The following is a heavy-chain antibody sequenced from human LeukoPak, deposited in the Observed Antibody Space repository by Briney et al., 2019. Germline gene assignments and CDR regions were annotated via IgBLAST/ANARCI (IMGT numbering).Heavy chain of an antibody. Sequence: GGSLRLSCAASGFTVSSYYMSWVRQAPGKGLEWVSVIYSGGSTYYAVSVKGRFTISRDNAKNSLYLQMNSLRAEDTAVYYCARDPTNYDFWSGYYRNYYYYGMDVWGQGTTVTVSS. CDR2: IYSGGST. V-gene: IGHV3-53*01. CDR3: ARDPTNYDFWSGYYRNYYYYGMDV. CDR1: GFTVSSYY. J-gene: IGHJ6*02. D-gene: IGHD3-3*01.